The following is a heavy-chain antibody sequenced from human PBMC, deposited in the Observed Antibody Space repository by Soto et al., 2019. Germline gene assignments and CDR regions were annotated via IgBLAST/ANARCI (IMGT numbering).Heavy chain of an antibody. CDR1: GVTFSGSA. V-gene: IGHV3-73*01. D-gene: IGHD3-22*01. CDR2: IRSKANSHAT. Sequence: PGGSLRLSCAASGVTFSGSARHWVRQASGKGLEWVGRIRSKANSHATAYAASVKGRFTISRDDSKHPAYLQMNSLKTEDTAVYYCTRRTDYYDSTEIDYWGQGTLVTVSS. CDR3: TRRTDYYDSTEIDY. J-gene: IGHJ4*02.